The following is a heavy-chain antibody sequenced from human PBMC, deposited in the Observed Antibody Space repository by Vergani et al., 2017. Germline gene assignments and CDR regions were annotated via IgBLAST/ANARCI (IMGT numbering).Heavy chain of an antibody. CDR1: GYIVGNFL. CDR2: LNVLCGSA. J-gene: IGHJ4*02. CDR3: ASASSSAWCFDH. Sequence: QVQLVQSGAEVKKPGASVRISCRASGYIVGNFLIHWVRQVPGQGPESLGVLNVLCGSATYGRKFRDRIALTRDMSTSTMFLQLSSLESADTAVYYCASASSSAWCFDHWGQGTPVTVSS. D-gene: IGHD6-19*01. V-gene: IGHV1-46*03.